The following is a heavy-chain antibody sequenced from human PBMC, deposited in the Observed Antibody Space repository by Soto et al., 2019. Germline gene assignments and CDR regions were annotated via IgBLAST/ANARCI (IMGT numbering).Heavy chain of an antibody. CDR2: LGPIFGTT. V-gene: IGHV1-69*01. D-gene: IGHD2-21*01. Sequence: QVQLLQSGAEVKKPGSSVKVSCRVSGGNFRRYSVSWVRQAPGQGLEWVGGLGPIFGTTNYAQRFQERVTITADETTGTAYMELTTLTSDDTAIYYCARPDEGGYSSDHHYYYALDLW. J-gene: IGHJ6*01. CDR3: ARPDEGGYSSDHHYYYALDL. CDR1: GGNFRRYS.